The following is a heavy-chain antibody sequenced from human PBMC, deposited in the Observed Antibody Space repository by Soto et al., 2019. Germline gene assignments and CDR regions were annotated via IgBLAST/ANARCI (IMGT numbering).Heavy chain of an antibody. J-gene: IGHJ5*02. V-gene: IGHV5-10-1*01. CDR3: AREKSDLELFNWLDP. CDR2: IDPRDSYT. CDR1: GYSFTTYW. Sequence: GESLKISCEASGYSFTTYWISWVRQMPRKGLEWMGAIDPRDSYTKYSPSFQGHVTISVDKSISTAYLQWNSLKASDTAIYYCAREKSDLELFNWLDPWGQGTLVTVSS. D-gene: IGHD1-7*01.